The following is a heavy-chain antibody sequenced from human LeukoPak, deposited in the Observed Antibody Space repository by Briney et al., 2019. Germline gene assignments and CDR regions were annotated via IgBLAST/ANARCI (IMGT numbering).Heavy chain of an antibody. CDR1: GFTFSSYG. CDR3: ARDHYGGYYGMDV. D-gene: IGHD4/OR15-4a*01. J-gene: IGHJ6*02. CDR2: IRYDGSNK. V-gene: IGHV3-30*02. Sequence: PGGSLRPSCAASGFTFSSYGMHWVRQAPGKGLEWVAFIRYDGSNKYYADSVKGRFTISRDNSKNTLYLQMNSLRAEDTAVYYCARDHYGGYYGMDVWGQGTTVTVSS.